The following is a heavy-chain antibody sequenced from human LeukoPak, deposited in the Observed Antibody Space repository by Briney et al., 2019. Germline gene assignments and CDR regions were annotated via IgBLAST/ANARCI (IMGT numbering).Heavy chain of an antibody. J-gene: IGHJ4*02. CDR1: GGTFSSFA. V-gene: IGHV3-23*01. CDR2: INTGGGTT. D-gene: IGHD6-19*01. CDR3: AKGSGWYV. Sequence: GGSLRLSCAASGGTFSSFAMSWVRQAPGKGLEWVSVINTGGGTTDYADSLKARFTISRDNPKTPLYLQMTSLNAADTAVYYCAKGSGWYVWGQGTLVTVSS.